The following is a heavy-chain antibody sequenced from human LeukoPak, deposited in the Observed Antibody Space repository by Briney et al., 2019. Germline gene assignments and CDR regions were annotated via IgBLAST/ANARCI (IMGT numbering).Heavy chain of an antibody. V-gene: IGHV3-23*01. D-gene: IGHD2-2*01. CDR3: AKCPRYCSSSSCYGGYFDY. CDR1: GFTFSSYA. J-gene: IGHJ4*02. Sequence: PGGSLRLSCAASGFTFSSYAMSWVRQAPGKGLEWVSAISGSDKSTYYTDSVKGRFTISRDNSKSTMYLQMNSLRAEDTAVYYCAKCPRYCSSSSCYGGYFDYWGQGTLVTVSS. CDR2: ISGSDKST.